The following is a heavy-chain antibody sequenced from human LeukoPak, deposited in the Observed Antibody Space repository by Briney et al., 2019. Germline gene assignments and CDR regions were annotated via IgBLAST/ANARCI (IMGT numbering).Heavy chain of an antibody. CDR3: SRGPSTTLTHY. D-gene: IGHD1-1*01. CDR1: GGSFSGYY. J-gene: IGHJ4*02. CDR2: INHSGST. V-gene: IGHV4-34*01. Sequence: SETLSLTCAVYGGSFSGYYWSWIRQPPGKGLEWIGEINHSGSTNYNPSLKSRVTISVDTSKNQFSLKLSSVTAADTAVYYCSRGPSTTLTHYWGQGTLVTVSS.